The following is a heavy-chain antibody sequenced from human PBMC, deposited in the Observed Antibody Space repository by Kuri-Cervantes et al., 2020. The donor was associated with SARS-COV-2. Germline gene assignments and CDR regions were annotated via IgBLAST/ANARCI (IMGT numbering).Heavy chain of an antibody. CDR3: ARDLRSGWFEGAFDI. V-gene: IGHV3-21*01. J-gene: IGHJ3*02. D-gene: IGHD6-19*01. CDR1: GFTFGDYS. Sequence: GESLKISCAASGFTFGDYSMNWVRQAPGKGLEWVSSISSSSGSYILYTDSVKGRFTVSRDDAKNSLYLQMNSLRAEDSAVYYCARDLRSGWFEGAFDIWGRGTMVTVSS. CDR2: ISSSSGSYI.